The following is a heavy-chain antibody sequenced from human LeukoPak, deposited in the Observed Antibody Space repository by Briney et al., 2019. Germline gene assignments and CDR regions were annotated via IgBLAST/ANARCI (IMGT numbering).Heavy chain of an antibody. Sequence: SETLSLTCTVSGGSISSSSYYWGWIRQPPGKGLEWIGSIYYSGSTYYNPSLKSRVTISVDTSKNQFSLKLSSVTAADTAVYCCARLLADCGGDCYYFDYWGQGTLVTVSS. D-gene: IGHD2-21*02. J-gene: IGHJ4*02. CDR3: ARLLADCGGDCYYFDY. CDR2: IYYSGST. V-gene: IGHV4-39*01. CDR1: GGSISSSSYY.